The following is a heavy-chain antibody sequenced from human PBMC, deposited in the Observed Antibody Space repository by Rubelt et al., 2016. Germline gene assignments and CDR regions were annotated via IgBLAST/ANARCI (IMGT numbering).Heavy chain of an antibody. CDR3: ARDSNGVYATHYYGMDV. J-gene: IGHJ6*02. CDR1: GFTFSTYS. CDR2: ISSSSSYI. Sequence: EVQLVESGGGLVKPGGSLRLSCTASGFTFSTYSMNWVRQAPGKGLEWVSSISSSSSYIYYADSVKGRFTISRDNAKNSLYLQMNSLRAEDTAVYYCARDSNGVYATHYYGMDVWGQGTTVTVSS. D-gene: IGHD2-8*01. V-gene: IGHV3-21*01.